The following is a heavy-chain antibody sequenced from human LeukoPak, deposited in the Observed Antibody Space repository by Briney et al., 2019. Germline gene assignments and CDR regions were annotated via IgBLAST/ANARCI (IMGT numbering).Heavy chain of an antibody. J-gene: IGHJ4*02. CDR3: AKIRVPTRGYYFDY. CDR1: GYSFTNYW. CDR2: IYPGDSDT. V-gene: IGHV5-51*01. D-gene: IGHD2-2*01. Sequence: KDGESLKISCKGSGYSFTNYWIGWVRQMPGKSLGWMGIIYPGDSDTRYSPSFQGQVTISADKSISTAYLQWSSLKASDTAMYYCAKIRVPTRGYYFDYWGQGTLVTVSS.